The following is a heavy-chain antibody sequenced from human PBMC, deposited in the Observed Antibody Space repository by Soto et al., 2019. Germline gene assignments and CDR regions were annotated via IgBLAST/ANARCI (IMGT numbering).Heavy chain of an antibody. CDR2: IYTTVST. J-gene: IGHJ6*02. V-gene: IGHV4-4*07. CDR1: GGSISTYF. D-gene: IGHD3-22*01. CDR3: AREGGYFDSSGSGVYHYHGVDV. Sequence: SETLSLTCTVSGGSISTYFWSWIRQPAGGGLEWIGRIYTTVSTNYNPSLKSRVTMSLDTSRNQFSLKLSSVTAADTAVYYCAREGGYFDSSGSGVYHYHGVDVWGQGTTVTVSS.